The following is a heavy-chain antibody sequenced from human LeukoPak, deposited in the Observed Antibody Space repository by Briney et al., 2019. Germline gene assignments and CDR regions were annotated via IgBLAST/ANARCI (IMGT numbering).Heavy chain of an antibody. CDR2: ISGSGGST. J-gene: IGHJ4*02. CDR1: GFTFSSYA. D-gene: IGHD1-26*01. Sequence: GGSLRLSCAASGFTFSSYAMSWVRQAPGKGLEWVSAISGSGGSTYYADSVKGRFTISRDNSKNTLYLQVNSLRAEDTAVYYCAKDKSGSYRGNFDYWGQGTLVTVSS. V-gene: IGHV3-23*01. CDR3: AKDKSGSYRGNFDY.